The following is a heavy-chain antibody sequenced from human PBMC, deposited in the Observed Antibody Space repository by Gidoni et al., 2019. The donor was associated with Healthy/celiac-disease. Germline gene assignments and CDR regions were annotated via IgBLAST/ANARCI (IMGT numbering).Heavy chain of an antibody. J-gene: IGHJ4*02. CDR2: ISSSSSYI. V-gene: IGHV3-21*01. Sequence: EVQLVESGGGLVKPGGSLRLSCAASGFTFSSYSMNWVRQAPGKGLEWVSSISSSSSYIYYADSVKGRFTISRDNAKNSLYLQMNSLRAEDTAVYYCARDGSRTRRGDYWGQGTLVTVSS. CDR1: GFTFSSYS. CDR3: ARDGSRTRRGDY. D-gene: IGHD3-10*01.